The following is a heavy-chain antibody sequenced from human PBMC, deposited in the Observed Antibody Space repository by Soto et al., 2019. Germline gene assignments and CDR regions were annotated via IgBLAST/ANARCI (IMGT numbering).Heavy chain of an antibody. J-gene: IGHJ6*02. CDR2: INPNSGGT. Sequence: ASVKVSCKASGYTFTGYYMHWVRQAPGQGLEWMGWINPNSGGTNYAQKFQGRVTMTRDTSISIAYMELSRLRSDDTAVYYCARDRAALEGYYYGMDVWGQGTTVTVSS. D-gene: IGHD1-1*01. CDR3: ARDRAALEGYYYGMDV. CDR1: GYTFTGYY. V-gene: IGHV1-2*02.